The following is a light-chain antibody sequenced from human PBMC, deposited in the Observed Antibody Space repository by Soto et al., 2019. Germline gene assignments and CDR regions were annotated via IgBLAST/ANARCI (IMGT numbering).Light chain of an antibody. CDR2: DAS. Sequence: EIVLTQSPATLSLSPGERATLSCRASQSVSTYLAWYQQKPGQAPRLLISDASNRATGIPARFSGSGSGTDFTLTISSLEPEDFAVYYCPQRSNWPPVSFGQGTRLEIK. J-gene: IGKJ5*01. CDR1: QSVSTY. CDR3: PQRSNWPPVS. V-gene: IGKV3-11*01.